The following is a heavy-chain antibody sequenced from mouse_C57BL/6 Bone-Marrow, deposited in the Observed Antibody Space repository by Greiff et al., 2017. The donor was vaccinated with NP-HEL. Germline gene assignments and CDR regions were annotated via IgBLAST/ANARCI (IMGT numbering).Heavy chain of an antibody. CDR1: GYTFTDYA. V-gene: IGHV5-17*01. J-gene: IGHJ2*01. CDR2: ISSGSGTI. Sequence: EVQLVESGAGLVKPGGSLKLSCAASGYTFTDYAMHWVRQAPGKGLEWIGYISSGSGTINYADTVKGRFTISRDNATNTLFLQLTSLTSEDTAIYYCARSPELYYFDYWGQGTTLTVSS. CDR3: ARSPELYYFDY. D-gene: IGHD4-1*01.